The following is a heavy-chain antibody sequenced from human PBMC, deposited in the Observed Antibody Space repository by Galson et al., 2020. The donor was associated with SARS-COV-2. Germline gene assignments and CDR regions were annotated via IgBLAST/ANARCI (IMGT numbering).Heavy chain of an antibody. D-gene: IGHD1-26*01. J-gene: IGHJ4*02. V-gene: IGHV4-59*08. CDR1: GGSISSYY. CDR2: IYYSGST. Sequence: ETSETLSLTCTVSGGSISSYYWSWIRQPPGKGLEWIGYIYYSGSTNYNPSLKSRVTISVDTSKNQFSLKLSSVTAADTAVYYCARRSGRNFDYWGQGTLVTVSS. CDR3: ARRSGRNFDY.